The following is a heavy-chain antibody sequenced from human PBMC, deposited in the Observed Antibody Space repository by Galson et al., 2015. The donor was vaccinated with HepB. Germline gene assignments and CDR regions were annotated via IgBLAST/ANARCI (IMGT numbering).Heavy chain of an antibody. D-gene: IGHD3-16*02. Sequence: SLRLSCAASGFTFSSYSMNWVRQAPGKGLEWVSYISSSSSTIYYADSVKGRFTISRDNAKNSLYLQMNSLRDEDTAVYYCAKDSLRLGELSFDYWGQGTLVTVSS. V-gene: IGHV3-48*02. J-gene: IGHJ4*02. CDR1: GFTFSSYS. CDR3: AKDSLRLGELSFDY. CDR2: ISSSSSTI.